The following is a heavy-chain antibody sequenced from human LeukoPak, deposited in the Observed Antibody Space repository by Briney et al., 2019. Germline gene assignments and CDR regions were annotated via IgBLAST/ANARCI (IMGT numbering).Heavy chain of an antibody. D-gene: IGHD3-10*01. CDR1: GFTFSSYW. CDR3: AKDVKMFRGPMIMRHFDY. J-gene: IGHJ4*02. CDR2: INSDGSTT. V-gene: IGHV3-74*01. Sequence: SGGSLRLSCVASGFTFSSYWMHWVRQAPGEGLVWVSRINSDGSTTTYADSVKGRFTISRDNAKNTLYLQMNSVRVEDTAVYFCAKDVKMFRGPMIMRHFDYWGQGTLVTVSS.